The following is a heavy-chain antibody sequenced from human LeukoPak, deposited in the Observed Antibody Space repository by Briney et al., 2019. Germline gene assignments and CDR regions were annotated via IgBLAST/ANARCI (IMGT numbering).Heavy chain of an antibody. CDR1: GHTFTTYD. D-gene: IGHD5-18*01. V-gene: IGHV1-8*01. J-gene: IGHJ4*02. Sequence: SAKVFCKASGHTFTTYDINWARHATGQGLEWMGWMNPNSGNTGYAQKFQGRVTMTRNTSISTAFMELSGLRSEDTAVYFCARRNTAMVAGLDYWGQGSLVTVSS. CDR2: MNPNSGNT. CDR3: ARRNTAMVAGLDY.